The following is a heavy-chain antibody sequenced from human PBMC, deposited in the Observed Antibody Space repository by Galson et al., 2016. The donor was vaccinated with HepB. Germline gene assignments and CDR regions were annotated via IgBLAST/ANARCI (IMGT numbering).Heavy chain of an antibody. V-gene: IGHV4-30-4*08. CDR1: GGSISSGGYY. Sequence: TLSLTCSVSGGSISSGGYYWSWIRQHPGKGLEWIGYISDSGSTYHNPSLKSRVSISVDTSKNQFSLRLNSVTAADSAVYFCARATPQAHYWGPGSYYNFDYWGQGIQVTVSS. J-gene: IGHJ4*02. CDR2: ISDSGST. CDR3: ARATPQAHYWGPGSYYNFDY. D-gene: IGHD3-10*01.